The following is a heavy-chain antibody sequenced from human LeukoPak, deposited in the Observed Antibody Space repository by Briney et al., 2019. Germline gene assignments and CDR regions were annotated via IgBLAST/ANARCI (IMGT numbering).Heavy chain of an antibody. CDR2: IRYDGSNK. D-gene: IGHD3-10*01. Sequence: GGSLTLSCAASGFTFSSYGMHWVRQAPGKGLEWVAFIRYDGSNKYYADSVKGRFTISRDNYKNTLYLQMNSLKAEDTAVYYCAKDAAPGMGKLDYWGQGTLVTVSS. V-gene: IGHV3-30*02. J-gene: IGHJ4*02. CDR3: AKDAAPGMGKLDY. CDR1: GFTFSSYG.